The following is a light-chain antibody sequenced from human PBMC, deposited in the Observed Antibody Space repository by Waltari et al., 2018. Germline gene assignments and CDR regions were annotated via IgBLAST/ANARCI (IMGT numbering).Light chain of an antibody. CDR3: QHFGGSPPIS. CDR1: QTISYNY. J-gene: IGKJ5*01. Sequence: EIVLTQSPGTLSLSPGDRATLSCRASQTISYNYLAWYQQKPGQAPRLLSYAASRRALGIPDRISGSGSGTDFTLTISSLEPEDFAVYYCQHFGGSPPISFGQGTRLDIK. V-gene: IGKV3-20*01. CDR2: AAS.